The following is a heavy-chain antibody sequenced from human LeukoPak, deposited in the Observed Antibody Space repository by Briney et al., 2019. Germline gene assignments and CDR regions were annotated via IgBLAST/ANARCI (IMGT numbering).Heavy chain of an antibody. V-gene: IGHV4-59*01. J-gene: IGHJ6*02. CDR1: GGSISRYY. Sequence: SETLSLTCTVSGGSISRYYWSWIRQPPGKGLEWIGYIYFSGATNYNPSLKSRVTISVDTSKNQFSLKLSSVTAADTAVYYCAREAPQTTVPEGLDVWGQGTTVIVSS. CDR2: IYFSGAT. D-gene: IGHD4-17*01. CDR3: AREAPQTTVPEGLDV.